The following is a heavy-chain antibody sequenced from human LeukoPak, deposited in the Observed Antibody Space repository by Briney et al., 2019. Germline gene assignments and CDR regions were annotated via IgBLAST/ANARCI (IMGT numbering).Heavy chain of an antibody. CDR2: ISSSSSYI. Sequence: PGGSLRLSCAASGFTFSSYSMNWVRDTPEKGLEWVSSISSSSSYIYYADSVKGRFTISRDNAKNSLYLQMSSLRAEDTAVYYCARFTIDAFDIWGQGTMVTVSS. CDR3: ARFTIDAFDI. CDR1: GFTFSSYS. J-gene: IGHJ3*02. D-gene: IGHD3-3*01. V-gene: IGHV3-21*01.